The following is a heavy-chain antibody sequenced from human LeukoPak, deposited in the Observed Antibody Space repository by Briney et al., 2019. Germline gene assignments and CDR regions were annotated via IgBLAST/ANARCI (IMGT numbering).Heavy chain of an antibody. J-gene: IGHJ3*02. Sequence: GASVKVSCKASGGTFSSYAISWVRQAPGQGLEWMGGIIPIFGTANYAQKFQGRVTITADKSTSTAYMELSGLRSEDTAVYYCARDMGYYDSSGPHDAFDIWGQGTMVTVSS. CDR1: GGTFSSYA. V-gene: IGHV1-69*06. CDR2: IIPIFGTA. CDR3: ARDMGYYDSSGPHDAFDI. D-gene: IGHD3-22*01.